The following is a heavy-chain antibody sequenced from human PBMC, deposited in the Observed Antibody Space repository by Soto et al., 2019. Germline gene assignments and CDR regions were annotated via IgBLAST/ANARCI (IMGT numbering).Heavy chain of an antibody. J-gene: IGHJ4*02. V-gene: IGHV1-3*01. Sequence: QVQLVQSGAEVKKPGASVKVSCEASGYTFTSYAIHWVRQAPGQRLEWMGWINVGNGNTKYSQKFQGRVTITRDTSASKAYMELSSLRSEDTAVYYCARSVGAALSDYWGQGTLVTVSS. D-gene: IGHD1-26*01. CDR3: ARSVGAALSDY. CDR2: INVGNGNT. CDR1: GYTFTSYA.